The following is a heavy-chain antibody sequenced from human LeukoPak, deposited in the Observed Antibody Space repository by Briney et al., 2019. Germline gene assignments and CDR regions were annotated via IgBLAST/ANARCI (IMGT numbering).Heavy chain of an antibody. D-gene: IGHD5-12*01. J-gene: IGHJ4*02. CDR2: VRHDGSNE. Sequence: PGGSLRLSCAASGFTFSSYAMHWVRQAPGKGLEWVAFVRHDGSNEYYVGSVKGRFTISRDKSKNTLYLQMNSLRVEDTAVYSCAKESDSGYHSEGPRNWGQGTLVTVSS. V-gene: IGHV3-30*02. CDR3: AKESDSGYHSEGPRN. CDR1: GFTFSSYA.